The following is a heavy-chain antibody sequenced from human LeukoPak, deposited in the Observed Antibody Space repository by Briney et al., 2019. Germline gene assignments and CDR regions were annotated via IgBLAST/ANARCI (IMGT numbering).Heavy chain of an antibody. D-gene: IGHD6-19*01. V-gene: IGHV3-11*04. CDR3: AKDRLEQWLFNWFDP. CDR1: GFTFSDYY. CDR2: ISSSGSTI. Sequence: GGSLRLSCAASGFTFSDYYMSWIRQAPGKGLEWVSYISSSGSTIYYADSVKGRFTISRDNAKNSLYLQMNSLRAEDTAVYYCAKDRLEQWLFNWFDPWGQGTLVTVSS. J-gene: IGHJ5*02.